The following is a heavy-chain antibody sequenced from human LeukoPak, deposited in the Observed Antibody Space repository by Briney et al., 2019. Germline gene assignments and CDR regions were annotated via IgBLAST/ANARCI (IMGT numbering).Heavy chain of an antibody. V-gene: IGHV3-23*01. CDR1: GFTFSSYA. Sequence: GGSPRLSCAASGFTFSSYAMSWVRQAPGKGLEWVSAISGSGGSTYYADSVKGRFTISRDNSKNTLYLQMNSLRAEDTAVYYCAKDLRLRYFDWLLPFDYWGQVTLVTVSS. D-gene: IGHD3-9*01. CDR2: ISGSGGST. J-gene: IGHJ4*02. CDR3: AKDLRLRYFDWLLPFDY.